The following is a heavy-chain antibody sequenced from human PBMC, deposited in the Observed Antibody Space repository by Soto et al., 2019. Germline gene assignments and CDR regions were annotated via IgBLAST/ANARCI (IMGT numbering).Heavy chain of an antibody. CDR2: IIPILGIA. CDR1: GGTFSSYT. D-gene: IGHD1-7*01. V-gene: IGHV1-69*02. J-gene: IGHJ4*02. CDR3: ASPGTYRLVSQYYVFDY. Sequence: QVQLVQSGAEVKKPGSSVKVSCKASGGTFSSYTISWVRQAPGQGLEWMERIIPILGIANYAQKFQGRVTITADKSTSTAYMELSSLRSEDTAVYYCASPGTYRLVSQYYVFDYWGQGTLVTVSS.